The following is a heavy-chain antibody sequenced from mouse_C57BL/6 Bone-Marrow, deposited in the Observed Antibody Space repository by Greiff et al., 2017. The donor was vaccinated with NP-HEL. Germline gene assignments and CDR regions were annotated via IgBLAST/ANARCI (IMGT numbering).Heavy chain of an antibody. CDR1: GYSITSGYY. J-gene: IGHJ2*01. CDR3: ARDRGTTVSYCDD. CDR2: ISYDGSI. Sequence: EVQLQQSGPGLVKPSQSLSLTCSVTGYSITSGYYCNWLRQFPENQLELMCYISYDGSINYNPSLKNRISITSDTSKNEWFRKLNSVTTEDTATYYCARDRGTTVSYCDDWGQGTTLTVSS. D-gene: IGHD1-1*01. V-gene: IGHV3-6*01.